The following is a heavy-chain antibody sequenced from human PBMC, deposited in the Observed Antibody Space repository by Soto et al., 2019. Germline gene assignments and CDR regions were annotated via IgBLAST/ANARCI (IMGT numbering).Heavy chain of an antibody. CDR3: ATGGWTNGSTNPKGYYYYGMDV. D-gene: IGHD3-10*01. Sequence: SVKVSCKASGGTFSSYAISWVRQAPGQGLEWMGGIIPIFGTANYAQKFQGRVTITADESTSTAYMELSSLRSEDTAVYYCATGGWTNGSTNPKGYYYYGMDVWGQGTKVTVYS. CDR1: GGTFSSYA. CDR2: IIPIFGTA. V-gene: IGHV1-69*13. J-gene: IGHJ6*02.